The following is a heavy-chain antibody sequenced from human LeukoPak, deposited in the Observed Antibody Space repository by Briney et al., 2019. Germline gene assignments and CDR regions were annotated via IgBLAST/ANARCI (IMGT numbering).Heavy chain of an antibody. J-gene: IGHJ3*02. V-gene: IGHV5-51*01. CDR3: ARQRDSGSYYQRAFDI. CDR1: GNSFTSYW. D-gene: IGHD1-26*01. CDR2: IYPGDSDT. Sequence: GESLKISCKASGNSFTSYWIAWVRQMPGKGLEWMGIIYPGDSDTKYNPSVQGQVTISADKSINTAYLQWSSLKASDIAMYYCARQRDSGSYYQRAFDIWGQGTMVTVSS.